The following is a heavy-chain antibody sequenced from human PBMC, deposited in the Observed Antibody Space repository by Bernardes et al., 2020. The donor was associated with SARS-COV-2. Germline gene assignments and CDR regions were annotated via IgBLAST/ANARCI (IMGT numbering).Heavy chain of an antibody. CDR1: GFIFDDYA. V-gene: IGHV3-9*01. Sequence: GGSLRLSCAASGFIFDDYAMHWVRQAPGKGLEWVSGISWNSGSIGYADSVKGRFTISRDNAKNSLYLQMNSLRAEDTALYYCAKAVDYSWKKPGDYWGQGTLVSVSS. J-gene: IGHJ4*02. D-gene: IGHD4-4*01. CDR3: AKAVDYSWKKPGDY. CDR2: ISWNSGSI.